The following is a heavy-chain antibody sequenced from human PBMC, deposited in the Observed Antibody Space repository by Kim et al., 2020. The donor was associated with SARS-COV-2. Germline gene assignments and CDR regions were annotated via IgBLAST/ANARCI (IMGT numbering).Heavy chain of an antibody. J-gene: IGHJ3*02. D-gene: IGHD2-2*01. Sequence: GESLKISCKGSGYSFTSYWISWVRQMPGKGLEWMGRIDPSDSYTNYSPSFQGHVTISADKSISTAYLQWSSLKASDTAMYYCARHKRSPEYQLHPNAFDIWGQGTMVTVSS. CDR3: ARHKRSPEYQLHPNAFDI. V-gene: IGHV5-10-1*01. CDR2: IDPSDSYT. CDR1: GYSFTSYW.